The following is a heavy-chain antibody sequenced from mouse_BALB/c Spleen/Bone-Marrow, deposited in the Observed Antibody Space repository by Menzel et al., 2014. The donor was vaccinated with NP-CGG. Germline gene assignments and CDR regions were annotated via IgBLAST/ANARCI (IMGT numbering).Heavy chain of an antibody. J-gene: IGHJ3*01. CDR3: ARTYGGSFFAY. CDR1: GYVFSSSW. D-gene: IGHD1-1*01. CDR2: IYPGDGDT. Sequence: VQLQQSGPELVKSGASVKISCKASGYVFSSSWMNWVKQRPGQGLEGIGRIYPGDGDTNYNGKFKGKATLTADKSSSTAYMQLSNLTSVDSAVYFWARTYGGSFFAYWGQGTLVTVSA. V-gene: IGHV1-82*01.